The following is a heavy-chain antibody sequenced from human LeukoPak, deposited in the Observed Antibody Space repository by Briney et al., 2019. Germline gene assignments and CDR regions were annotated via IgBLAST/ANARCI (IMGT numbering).Heavy chain of an antibody. J-gene: IGHJ2*01. Sequence: SETLSLTCTVSGGSISSYYWSWIRQPPGKGLEWIGEINHSGSTNYNPSLKSRVTISVDTSKNQFSLKLSSVTAADTAVYYCARGRGAAVAGTDWYFDLWGRGTLVTVSS. CDR2: INHSGST. V-gene: IGHV4-34*01. D-gene: IGHD6-19*01. CDR1: GGSISSYY. CDR3: ARGRGAAVAGTDWYFDL.